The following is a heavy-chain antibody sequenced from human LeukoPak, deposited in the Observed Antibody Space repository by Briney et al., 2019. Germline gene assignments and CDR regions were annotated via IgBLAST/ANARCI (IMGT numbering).Heavy chain of an antibody. Sequence: GGSLRLSCAASGFTFSDYYMSWIRQAPGKGLEWVSYITNSGSTIYYADSVKGRFNISRDNAKNSLYLQMNSLRAEDTAVYYCAKHPRYDILTGYYTGYYYMDVWGKGTTVTISS. CDR2: ITNSGSTI. J-gene: IGHJ6*03. V-gene: IGHV3-11*04. CDR3: AKHPRYDILTGYYTGYYYMDV. D-gene: IGHD3-9*01. CDR1: GFTFSDYY.